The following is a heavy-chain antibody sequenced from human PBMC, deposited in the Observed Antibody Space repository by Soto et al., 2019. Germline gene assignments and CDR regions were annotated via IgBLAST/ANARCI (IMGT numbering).Heavy chain of an antibody. J-gene: IGHJ5*02. Sequence: QVQLVQSGAEVKKPGASVKVSCKVSGYTLTELSMHWVRQAPGKGLEGMGGFDPEDGETIYAQKFQGRVTMTEDTSTDTAYMELSSLRSEDTAVYYCATALPTGCSGGSCYEYNWFDPWGQGTLVTVSP. CDR2: FDPEDGET. D-gene: IGHD2-15*01. CDR3: ATALPTGCSGGSCYEYNWFDP. V-gene: IGHV1-24*01. CDR1: GYTLTELS.